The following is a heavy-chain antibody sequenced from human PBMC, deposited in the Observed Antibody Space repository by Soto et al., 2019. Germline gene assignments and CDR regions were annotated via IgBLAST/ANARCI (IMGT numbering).Heavy chain of an antibody. D-gene: IGHD3-10*01. CDR2: IIPIFGTT. V-gene: IGHV1-69*15. J-gene: IGHJ3*02. CDR1: GGTFSNYA. CDR3: ARELPPAPGSFREDALDI. Sequence: QVQLVQSGAELKKPGSSVKVSCQASGGTFSNYAISWVRQAPGQGLEWMGKIIPIFGTTNYAQNFRGRVTITADEYTTTXXMELSSLRSDDTALYYCARELPPAPGSFREDALDIWGQGTMITVSS.